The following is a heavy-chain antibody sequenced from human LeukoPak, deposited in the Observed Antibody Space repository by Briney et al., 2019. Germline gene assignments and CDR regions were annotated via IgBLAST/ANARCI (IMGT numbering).Heavy chain of an antibody. V-gene: IGHV1-69*13. J-gene: IGHJ6*02. CDR3: AREFYGYPYYYGMDV. CDR2: IIPIFGTA. D-gene: IGHD5-18*01. Sequence: GASVKVSCKASGGTFSSYAISWVRQAPGQGLEWMGGIIPIFGTANYAQKFQGRVTITADESTSTAYMELSSLRSEDTAVYYCAREFYGYPYYYGMDVWGQGTTVTVSS. CDR1: GGTFSSYA.